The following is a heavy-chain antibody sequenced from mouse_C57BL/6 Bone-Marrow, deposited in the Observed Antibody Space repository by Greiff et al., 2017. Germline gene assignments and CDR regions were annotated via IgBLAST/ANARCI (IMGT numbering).Heavy chain of an antibody. D-gene: IGHD2-3*01. V-gene: IGHV1-4*01. Sequence: QVQLQQSGAELARPGASVKMSCKASGYTFTSYTMHWVKQRPGQGLEWIGYINPSSGYTKYNQTFKDKATLTADKSSSTAYMQLSSLTSKDSAVYYCARSIYDGFYYYAMDDWGLGTSVTVSS. J-gene: IGHJ4*01. CDR1: GYTFTSYT. CDR3: ARSIYDGFYYYAMDD. CDR2: INPSSGYT.